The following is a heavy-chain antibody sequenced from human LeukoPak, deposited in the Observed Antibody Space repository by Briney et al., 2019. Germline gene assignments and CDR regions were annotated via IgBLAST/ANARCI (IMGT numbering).Heavy chain of an antibody. V-gene: IGHV4-31*03. Sequence: SETLSLTCTVSGGSISSGGNYWTWIRQNPGKGLEWIGYINYSGNAYYNPSLKSRVTISVDTSKNQFSLKLSSVTAADTAVYYCARNELISSSYYYYGMDVWGQGTTVTVSS. CDR2: INYSGNA. J-gene: IGHJ6*02. CDR1: GGSISSGGNY. CDR3: ARNELISSSYYYYGMDV.